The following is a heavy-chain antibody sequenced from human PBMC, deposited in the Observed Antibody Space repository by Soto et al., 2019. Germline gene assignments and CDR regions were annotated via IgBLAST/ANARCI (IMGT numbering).Heavy chain of an antibody. CDR3: ARGDRGALYSYGNYLFSF. V-gene: IGHV4-59*01. Sequence: SETLSLTCTVSGGSISSYYWSWIRQPPGKGLEWIGYIYYSGSTNYNPSLKSRVTISVDTSKNQFSLKLSSVTAADTAVYYCARGDRGALYSYGNYLFSFCGQGSLVLVSS. D-gene: IGHD5-18*01. CDR2: IYYSGST. J-gene: IGHJ4*02. CDR1: GGSISSYY.